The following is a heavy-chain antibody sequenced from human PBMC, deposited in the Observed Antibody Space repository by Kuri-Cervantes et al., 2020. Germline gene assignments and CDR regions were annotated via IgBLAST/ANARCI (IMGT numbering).Heavy chain of an antibody. V-gene: IGHV1-69*13. D-gene: IGHD3-10*01. J-gene: IGHJ6*03. CDR1: GGTFSSYA. CDR2: IIPIFGTA. Sequence: SVKVSCKASGGTFSSYAISWVRQAPGQGLEWMGGIIPIFGTANYAQKFQGRVTITADESTSTAYMELSSLRSEDTAVYYCARDRMVQGVIMGWVYMDVWGKGTTVTVSS. CDR3: ARDRMVQGVIMGWVYMDV.